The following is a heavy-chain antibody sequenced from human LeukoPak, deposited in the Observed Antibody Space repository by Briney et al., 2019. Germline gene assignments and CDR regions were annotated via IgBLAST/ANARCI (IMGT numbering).Heavy chain of an antibody. CDR1: GFTFSTYS. J-gene: IGHJ4*02. V-gene: IGHV3-48*01. CDR2: ISSSSTTI. CDR3: AKEGWLRFWFDQPGYFDY. D-gene: IGHD5-12*01. Sequence: PGGSLRLSCAASGFTFSTYSMNWVRQAPGKGLEWISFISSSSTTIYYADSVKGRFTISRDNAKNSLFLQMNSLRAEDTAVYYCAKEGWLRFWFDQPGYFDYWGQGTLVTVSS.